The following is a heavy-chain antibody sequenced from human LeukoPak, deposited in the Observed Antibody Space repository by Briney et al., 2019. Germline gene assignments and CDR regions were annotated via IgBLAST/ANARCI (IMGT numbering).Heavy chain of an antibody. CDR2: IYYSGST. CDR1: GGSISSSSYY. Sequence: PSETLSLTCTVSGGSISSSSYYWGWIRQPPGKGLEWIGSIYYSGSTYYNPSLKSRVTISVDTSKNQFSLKLSSVTAADTAVYYCARPYSSGWYHAFDIWGQGTMVTVSS. V-gene: IGHV4-39*07. CDR3: ARPYSSGWYHAFDI. J-gene: IGHJ3*02. D-gene: IGHD6-19*01.